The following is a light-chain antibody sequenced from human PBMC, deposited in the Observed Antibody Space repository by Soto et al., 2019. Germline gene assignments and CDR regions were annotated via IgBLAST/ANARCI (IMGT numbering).Light chain of an antibody. J-gene: IGKJ1*01. CDR1: QSVSSSY. CDR2: GAS. Sequence: ESVLTQSPGTLSLSPGEKATLSCRASQSVSSSYLAWYQQKPGQAPRLLIYGASSRATGIPDRFSGSGSGTDFTLTVSRLEPVDFAVYYRQQFGSLSWTFGQGTKVDIK. V-gene: IGKV3-20*01. CDR3: QQFGSLSWT.